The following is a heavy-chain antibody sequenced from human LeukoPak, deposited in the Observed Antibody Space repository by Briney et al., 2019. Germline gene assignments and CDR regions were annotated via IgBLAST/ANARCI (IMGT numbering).Heavy chain of an antibody. J-gene: IGHJ5*02. CDR1: GYTFTSYY. Sequence: ASVKVSCKASGYTFTSYYIHWVRQATGQGLEWMGWMNPNSGNTGYAQKFQGRVTMTRNTSISTAYMELSSLRSEDTAVYYCAREAYSSSKRPFDPWGQGTLVTVSS. D-gene: IGHD6-6*01. CDR2: MNPNSGNT. V-gene: IGHV1-8*02. CDR3: AREAYSSSKRPFDP.